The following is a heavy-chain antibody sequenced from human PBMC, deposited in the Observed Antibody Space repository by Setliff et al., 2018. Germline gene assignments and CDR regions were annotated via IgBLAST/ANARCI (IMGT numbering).Heavy chain of an antibody. CDR1: GFTFGSYW. Sequence: GGSLRLSCAASGFTFGSYWMSWVRQAPGKGLEWVANIKQDGSEKYYVDSVKGRFTISRDNAKNSLYLQMNSLRAEDTAVYYCARVYGASVWGNYPVDYWGQGTLVTVSS. D-gene: IGHD3-16*02. V-gene: IGHV3-7*03. J-gene: IGHJ4*02. CDR3: ARVYGASVWGNYPVDY. CDR2: IKQDGSEK.